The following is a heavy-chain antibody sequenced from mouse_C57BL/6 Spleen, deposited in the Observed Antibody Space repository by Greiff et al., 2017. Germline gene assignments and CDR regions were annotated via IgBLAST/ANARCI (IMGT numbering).Heavy chain of an antibody. CDR2: ILPGSGST. CDR1: GYTFTGYW. CDR3: ARNHYYGSSYRDFDV. J-gene: IGHJ1*03. Sequence: VKLMESGAELMKPGASVKLSCKATGYTFTGYWIEWVKQRPGHGLEWIGEILPGSGSTNYNEKFKGKATFTADTSSNTAYMRLSSLTTEDSAIYYCARNHYYGSSYRDFDVWGTGTTVTVSS. D-gene: IGHD1-1*01. V-gene: IGHV1-9*01.